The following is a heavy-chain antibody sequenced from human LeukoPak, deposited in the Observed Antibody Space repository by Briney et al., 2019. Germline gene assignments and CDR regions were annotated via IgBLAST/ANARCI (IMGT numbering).Heavy chain of an antibody. J-gene: IGHJ5*02. CDR2: ISSSGSTE. D-gene: IGHD3-3*01. V-gene: IGHV3-48*01. CDR1: GFTLSRYS. CDR3: ARDRSGDDGFWSVYYTNCFDP. Sequence: GGSLRLSCAGSGFTLSRYSMNWVRQAPGKGLEWVSYISSSGSTEYYADSVKGRFAISRDNAKNSLYLQMNSLRAEDTAVYYCARDRSGDDGFWSVYYTNCFDPWGQGTLVTVSS.